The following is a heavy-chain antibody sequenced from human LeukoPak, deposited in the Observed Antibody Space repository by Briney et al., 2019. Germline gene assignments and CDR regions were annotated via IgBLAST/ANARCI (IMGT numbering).Heavy chain of an antibody. J-gene: IGHJ4*02. Sequence: GGSLRLSCAASGFTFSIYIMHWVRQAPGKGLEWVSFIRYGGSNKDYADSVKGRFTNSRDNSKNTLNLQMNSLRAEDTAVYYCAKDKDKGSYYFDYWGQGTLVTVSS. CDR1: GFTFSIYI. CDR3: AKDKDKGSYYFDY. V-gene: IGHV3-30*02. CDR2: IRYGGSNK. D-gene: IGHD1-26*01.